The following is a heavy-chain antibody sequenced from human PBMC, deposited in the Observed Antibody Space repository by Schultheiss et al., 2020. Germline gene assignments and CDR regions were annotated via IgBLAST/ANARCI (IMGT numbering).Heavy chain of an antibody. CDR1: GGSFSGYY. V-gene: IGHV4-34*01. J-gene: IGHJ4*02. Sequence: SATLSLTCAVYGGSFSGYYWSWIRQPPGKGLEWIGEINHSGSTNYNPSLKSRVTISVDTSKNQFSLKLSSVTAADTAVYYCARSPSSGFDYWGQGTLVTVAS. D-gene: IGHD6-19*01. CDR3: ARSPSSGFDY. CDR2: INHSGST.